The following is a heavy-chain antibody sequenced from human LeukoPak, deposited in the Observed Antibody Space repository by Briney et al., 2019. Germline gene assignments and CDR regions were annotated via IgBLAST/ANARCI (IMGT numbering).Heavy chain of an antibody. CDR1: GFTFSSYA. D-gene: IGHD3-3*01. CDR2: ISSDGSNK. Sequence: GGSLRLSCAASGFTFSSYAMHWVRQAPGKGLEWVAVISSDGSNKYYADSVKGRFTISRDNPKNTLYLQMNSLRAEDTAVYYCAKGDYDFGYGMGVWGQGTTVTVSS. V-gene: IGHV3-30*18. CDR3: AKGDYDFGYGMGV. J-gene: IGHJ6*02.